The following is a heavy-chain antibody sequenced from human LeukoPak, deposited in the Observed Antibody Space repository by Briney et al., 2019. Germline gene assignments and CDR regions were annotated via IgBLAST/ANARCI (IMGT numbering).Heavy chain of an antibody. CDR1: GYSFTSYW. D-gene: IGHD3-16*01. J-gene: IGHJ6*03. V-gene: IGHV5-51*01. Sequence: GESLKISCKGSGYSFTSYWIGWVRQLHGKGLEWMGIIYPGESDTRYSPSFQAQVTISADKSISTAYLQWSSLKASDTAMYYCARHGGRTPGYMDVWGKGTTVTVSS. CDR2: IYPGESDT. CDR3: ARHGGRTPGYMDV.